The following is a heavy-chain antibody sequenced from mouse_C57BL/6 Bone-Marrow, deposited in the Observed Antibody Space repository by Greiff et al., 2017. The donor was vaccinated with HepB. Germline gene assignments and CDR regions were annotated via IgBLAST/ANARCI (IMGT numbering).Heavy chain of an antibody. CDR2: INPYNGGT. D-gene: IGHD2-3*01. CDR3: ARSDGYLAWFAY. J-gene: IGHJ3*01. CDR1: GYTFTDYY. V-gene: IGHV1-19*01. Sequence: VQLKESGPVLVKPGASVKMSCKASGYTFTDYYMNWVKQSHGKSLEWIGVINPYNGGTSYNQKFKGKATLTVDKASSTAYMELNSLTSEDSAVYYCARSDGYLAWFAYWGQGTLVTVSA.